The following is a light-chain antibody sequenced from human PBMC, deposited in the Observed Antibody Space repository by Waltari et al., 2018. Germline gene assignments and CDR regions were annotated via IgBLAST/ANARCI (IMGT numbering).Light chain of an antibody. Sequence: QSALTQPASVSGSPGKSITISCTGTSTDVGIYNLVSWYQQHPTKVPKLIIYEVSKRPSGVSNRFSGSKSGNTASLTISGLQAEDEADYYCSSYAGSGTSVVFGGGTKLTVL. J-gene: IGLJ2*01. V-gene: IGLV2-23*02. CDR3: SSYAGSGTSVV. CDR1: STDVGIYNL. CDR2: EVS.